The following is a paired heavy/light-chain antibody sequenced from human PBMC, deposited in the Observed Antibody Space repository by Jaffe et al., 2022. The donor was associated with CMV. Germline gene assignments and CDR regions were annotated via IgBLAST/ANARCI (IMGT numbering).Heavy chain of an antibody. CDR2: ISGTSVYI. D-gene: IGHD2-15*01. V-gene: IGHV3-21*01. CDR3: ARDGAGYCSGGTCSGQLDV. CDR1: GFTFSTYS. J-gene: IGHJ6*04. Sequence: EVQLVESGGGLVKPGRSLRLSCSASGFTFSTYSMNWVRQAPGKGLEWVSSISGTSVYIYYADSVKDRFTISRDNAKNSLYLELNSLRAEDTAVYYCARDGAGYCSGGTCSGQLDVWGKGTTVTVSP.
Light chain of an antibody. CDR2: QVS. Sequence: DVVMTQSPLSLPVTLGQPASISCRSSQSLVHVDGNTYLNWFQQRPGQSPRRLIYQVSNRDSGVPDRFSGSGSDTDFTLKISRVEAEDVGVYYCMQGTHWPTFGPGTKVDIK. V-gene: IGKV2-30*02. CDR3: MQGTHWPT. J-gene: IGKJ3*01. CDR1: QSLVHVDGNTY.